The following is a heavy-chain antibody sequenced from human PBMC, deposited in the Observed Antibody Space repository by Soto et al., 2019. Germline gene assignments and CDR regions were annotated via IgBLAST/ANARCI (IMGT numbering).Heavy chain of an antibody. V-gene: IGHV4-39*01. CDR3: ARHHDYGDYFYDY. D-gene: IGHD4-17*01. J-gene: IGHJ4*02. Sequence: QLQLQESGPGLVKPSETLSLTCTVSGGSINSSNYYWGWIRQPPGKGLEWIGSIYYSGSTYYNPSLKSRVTIPVDTSKNQFSLRLSSVTAADTAVYYCARHHDYGDYFYDYWGQGTLVTVSS. CDR2: IYYSGST. CDR1: GGSINSSNYY.